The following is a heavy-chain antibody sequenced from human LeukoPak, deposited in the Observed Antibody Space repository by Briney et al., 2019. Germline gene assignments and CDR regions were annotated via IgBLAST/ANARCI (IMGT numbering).Heavy chain of an antibody. V-gene: IGHV4-34*01. D-gene: IGHD6-13*01. CDR2: INHSGST. CDR1: GGSFSGYY. CDR3: ARFTGVAAAGDYYYYGMDV. Sequence: SETLSLTCAVYGGSFSGYYWSWIRQPPGKGLEWIGEINHSGSTNYNPSLKSRVTISVDTSKNQFSLKLSSVTAADTAVYYCARFTGVAAAGDYYYYGMDVWGQGTTVTVSS. J-gene: IGHJ6*02.